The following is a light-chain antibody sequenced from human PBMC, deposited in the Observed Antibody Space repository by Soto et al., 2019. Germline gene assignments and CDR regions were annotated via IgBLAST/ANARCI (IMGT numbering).Light chain of an antibody. CDR1: QSISSW. Sequence: DIQMTHSPSTLSASVLYIVTITCRSSQSISSWLAWYQQKPGKIPNLLIYAASTLQAGVPFRFSGSGSGTEFTLTISSLQPEDFATYYCQKLNSYPLNFGGGTKVDIK. V-gene: IGKV1-5*01. J-gene: IGKJ4*01. CDR2: AAS. CDR3: QKLNSYPLN.